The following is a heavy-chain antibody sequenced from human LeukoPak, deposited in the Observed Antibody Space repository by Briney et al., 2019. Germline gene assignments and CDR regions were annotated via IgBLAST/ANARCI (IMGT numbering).Heavy chain of an antibody. Sequence: GGSLRLSCAASGFTLNSYSMNWVRQAPGKGLEWVSYISTSSSTIYYADSVRGRFTISRDNSKNTLYLEMNSLRVEDTAVYYCSKEALYDYGNYGYYFDYWGRGTLVTVSS. D-gene: IGHD4-11*01. CDR3: SKEALYDYGNYGYYFDY. CDR1: GFTLNSYS. J-gene: IGHJ4*02. CDR2: ISTSSSTI. V-gene: IGHV3-48*01.